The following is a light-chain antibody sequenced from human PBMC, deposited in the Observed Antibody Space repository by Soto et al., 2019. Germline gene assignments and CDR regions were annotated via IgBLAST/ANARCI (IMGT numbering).Light chain of an antibody. J-gene: IGKJ2*01. CDR3: QQYNNWPPENT. CDR2: GAS. V-gene: IGKV3-15*01. CDR1: QSVSSN. Sequence: EIVMTQSPATLSVSPGERATLSCRASQSVSSNLAWYQQKPGQAPRLLIYGASTRATGIPARFSGSGSGTEFTLNISSLQSEDVAVYYCQQYNNWPPENTFGQGTKLEIK.